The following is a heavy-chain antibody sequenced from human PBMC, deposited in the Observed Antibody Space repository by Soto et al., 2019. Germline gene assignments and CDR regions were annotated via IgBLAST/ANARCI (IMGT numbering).Heavy chain of an antibody. V-gene: IGHV4-31*03. CDR1: GGSISSGGYY. CDR3: ARVVKGDYADDAFDI. Sequence: QVQLQESGPGLVKPSQTLSLTCTVSGGSISSGGYYWSWIRQHPGKGLEWIGYIYYSGSTYYNPSLKSRVTISVDTSKNQFSLKVSSVTAADTAVYYCARVVKGDYADDAFDIWGQGTMVTVSS. D-gene: IGHD4-17*01. J-gene: IGHJ3*02. CDR2: IYYSGST.